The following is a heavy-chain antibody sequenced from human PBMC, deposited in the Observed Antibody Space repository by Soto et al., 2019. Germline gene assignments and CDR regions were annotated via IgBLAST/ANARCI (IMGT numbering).Heavy chain of an antibody. CDR3: AATGGHYFGLDV. CDR2: ISGYNAKT. V-gene: IGHV1-18*04. J-gene: IGHJ6*02. CDR1: DNTFTYYG. Sequence: QAQLVQSGSEVTRPGASVKVSCKSSDNTFTYYGITWVRQTPGQGLEWLGWISGYNAKTRDAPKFQDRATMTADTSTTTAFLEVRSLTSDDSCTYFCAATGGHYFGLDVWGQGTTVTVSS. D-gene: IGHD2-8*02.